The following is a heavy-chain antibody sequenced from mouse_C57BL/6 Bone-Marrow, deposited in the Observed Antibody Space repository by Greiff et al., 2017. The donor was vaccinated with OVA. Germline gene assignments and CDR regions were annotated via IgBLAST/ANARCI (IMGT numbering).Heavy chain of an antibody. Sequence: DVKLVESGDGLVKPGGSLKLSCAASGFTFSSYAIFWVRQTPEKRLEWVVYISSGGDYIYYADTVKGRFTISRDNARNTLYLQMSSLKSEDTAMYYCTREGYYYGSLYAMDYWGQGTSVTVSS. CDR2: ISSGGDYI. CDR1: GFTFSSYA. J-gene: IGHJ4*01. V-gene: IGHV5-9-1*02. CDR3: TREGYYYGSLYAMDY. D-gene: IGHD1-1*01.